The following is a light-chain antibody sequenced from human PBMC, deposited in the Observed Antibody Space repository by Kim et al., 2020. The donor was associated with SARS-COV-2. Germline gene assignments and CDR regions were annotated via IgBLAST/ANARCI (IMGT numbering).Light chain of an antibody. J-gene: IGLJ1*01. CDR3: SSYTSISTYV. Sequence: QSALTQPASVSGSPGQSITISCTGTSSDIGAYNYVSWYQQHPDKTPKLIIFDVSERPSGVSNRFSASKSGNTASLTISGLQAEDEADYFCSSYTSISTYVFGSGTKVTVL. V-gene: IGLV2-14*01. CDR2: DVS. CDR1: SSDIGAYNY.